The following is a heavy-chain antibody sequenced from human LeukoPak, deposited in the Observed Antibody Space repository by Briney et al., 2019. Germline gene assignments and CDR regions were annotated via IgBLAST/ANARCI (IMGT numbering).Heavy chain of an antibody. CDR1: GFTFSSYW. CDR2: INDDGSIT. CDR3: ARALGSPLDY. J-gene: IGHJ4*02. Sequence: PGGSLRLSCAASGFTFSSYWMHWVRQAPGKGLVWVSRINDDGSITNYADSVKGRFTISRDNAKNTLYLQMNSLRAEDTAVYYCARALGSPLDYWGQGTLVTVSS. V-gene: IGHV3-74*01. D-gene: IGHD1-26*01.